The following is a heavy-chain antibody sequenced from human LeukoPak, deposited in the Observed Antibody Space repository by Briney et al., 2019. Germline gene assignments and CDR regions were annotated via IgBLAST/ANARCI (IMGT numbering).Heavy chain of an antibody. Sequence: SETLSLTCTVSGSSISSSSYYWGWIRQPPGKGLEWIGSIYYSGSTYYNPSLKSRVTISVDTSKNQFSLKLASVTAADTAIYYCAKGAGGFSYYNWFDPWGQGTLVTVSS. V-gene: IGHV4-39*07. J-gene: IGHJ5*02. CDR1: GSSISSSSYY. CDR2: IYYSGST. D-gene: IGHD5-18*01. CDR3: AKGAGGFSYYNWFDP.